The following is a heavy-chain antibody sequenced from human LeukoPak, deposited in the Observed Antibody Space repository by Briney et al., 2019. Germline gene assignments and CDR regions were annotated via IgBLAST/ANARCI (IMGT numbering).Heavy chain of an antibody. J-gene: IGHJ3*02. CDR2: IYSGGSA. CDR3: ARVYNDAFDI. D-gene: IGHD1-14*01. CDR1: GFTVSSNY. Sequence: GGSLRLSCAASGFTVSSNYMSWVRQAPGKGLEWVSVIYSGGSAYYADSVKGRFTISRDNAKNSLYLQMSSLRAEDTAVYYCARVYNDAFDIWGQGTMVTVSS. V-gene: IGHV3-66*01.